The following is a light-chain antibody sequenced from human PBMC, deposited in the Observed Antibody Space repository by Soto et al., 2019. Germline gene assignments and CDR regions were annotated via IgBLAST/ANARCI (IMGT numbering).Light chain of an antibody. CDR2: AAS. J-gene: IGKJ5*01. Sequence: DIQMTQSPSSLSASVGDRVTITCRASQSISSYLNWYQQKPGKAPKLLIYAASSLQSGVPLRFSGSGSGTDFTLTISSLLPEDFATYYCQQSYSTPIAFGQVTRLRL. CDR3: QQSYSTPIA. V-gene: IGKV1-39*01. CDR1: QSISSY.